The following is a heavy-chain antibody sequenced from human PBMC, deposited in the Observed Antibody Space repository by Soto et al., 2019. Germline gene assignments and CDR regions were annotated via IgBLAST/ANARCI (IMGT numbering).Heavy chain of an antibody. J-gene: IGHJ5*02. CDR1: GYTFSGFY. V-gene: IGHV1-2*02. CDR2: INPNSGGT. CDR3: ATSLAARRKPYNWLDA. D-gene: IGHD6-6*01. Sequence: ASVKVSCEASGYTFSGFYRHWVRQAPGQGLEWMGWINPNSGGTKSAEKFRGRVTISADTSTSTVYMELRSLSSQDTAVYYCATSLAARRKPYNWLDAWGQGTLVTVSS.